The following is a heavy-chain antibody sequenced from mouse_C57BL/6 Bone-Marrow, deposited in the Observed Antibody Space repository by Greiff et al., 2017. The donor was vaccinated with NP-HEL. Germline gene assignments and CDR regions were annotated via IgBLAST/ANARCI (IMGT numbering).Heavy chain of an antibody. J-gene: IGHJ3*01. V-gene: IGHV5-9-1*02. CDR2: ISSGGDYI. CDR3: TRDDDYPSRFAY. Sequence: EVKLQESGEGLVKPGGSLKLSCAASGFTFSSYAMSWVRQTPEKRLEWVAYISSGGDYIYYADTVKGRFTISRDNARNTLYLQMSSLKSEDTAMYYCTRDDDYPSRFAYWGQGTLVTVSA. CDR1: GFTFSSYA. D-gene: IGHD2-4*01.